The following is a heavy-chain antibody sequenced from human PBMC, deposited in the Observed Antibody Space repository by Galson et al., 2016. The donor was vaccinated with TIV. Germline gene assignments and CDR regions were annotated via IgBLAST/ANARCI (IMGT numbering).Heavy chain of an antibody. Sequence: LRLSCATSGFSFRRYGMYWVRQAPGKGLDWVALIAYDGSVKYYADSVRGRFTISRDNSKNTLFLQMNSLRLEDSAVYYCSKAQEPNYSNALYGMDVWGQGTTVTVSS. CDR1: GFSFRRYG. CDR2: IAYDGSVK. D-gene: IGHD4-11*01. CDR3: SKAQEPNYSNALYGMDV. V-gene: IGHV3-30*02. J-gene: IGHJ6*02.